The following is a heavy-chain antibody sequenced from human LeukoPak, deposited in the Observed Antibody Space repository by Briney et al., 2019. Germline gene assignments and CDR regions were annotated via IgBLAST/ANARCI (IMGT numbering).Heavy chain of an antibody. CDR2: ISGSGGST. V-gene: IGHV3-23*01. D-gene: IGHD3-22*01. J-gene: IGHJ4*02. CDR1: GFTFSSYA. Sequence: GGSLRLSCAASGFTFSSYAMSWVRQAPGKGLEWVSAISGSGGSTYYADSVKGRFAISRDNSKNTLYLQMSSLRAEDTAVYYCAKTPIDYYDSSGYYSGGYWGQGTLVTVSS. CDR3: AKTPIDYYDSSGYYSGGY.